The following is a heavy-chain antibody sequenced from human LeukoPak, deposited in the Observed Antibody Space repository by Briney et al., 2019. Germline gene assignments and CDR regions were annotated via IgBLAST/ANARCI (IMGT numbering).Heavy chain of an antibody. CDR2: INPSGGST. CDR1: GYTFTSYY. V-gene: IGHV1-46*01. J-gene: IGHJ4*02. CDR3: ARFPYYTRRPVVYFDY. D-gene: IGHD1-26*01. Sequence: ASVKVSCKASGYTFTSYYMQWVRQAPGQGLEWMGIINPSGGSTSYAQKFQGRVTMTRDTSTSTVYMELSSLRSEDTAVYYCARFPYYTRRPVVYFDYGGQGPLVPVSS.